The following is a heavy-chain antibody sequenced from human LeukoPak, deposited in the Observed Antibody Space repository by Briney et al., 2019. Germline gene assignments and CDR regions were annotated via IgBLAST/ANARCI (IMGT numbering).Heavy chain of an antibody. CDR3: AELGITMIGGV. V-gene: IGHV3-48*04. CDR2: ISSSGSTI. D-gene: IGHD3-10*02. J-gene: IGHJ6*04. CDR1: GFTFSSYG. Sequence: PGGSLRLSCAASGFTFSSYGMSWVRQAPGKGLEWVLAISSSGSTIYYADSVKGRFTISRDNAKNSLYLQMNSLRAEDTAVYYCAELGITMIGGVWGKGTTVTISS.